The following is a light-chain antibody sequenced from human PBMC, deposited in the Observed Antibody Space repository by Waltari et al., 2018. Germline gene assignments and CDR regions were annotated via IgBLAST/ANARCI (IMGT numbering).Light chain of an antibody. CDR3: QQYNRWPPIT. CDR2: GPS. CDR1: RGIADN. J-gene: IGKJ5*01. V-gene: IGKV3-15*01. Sequence: VMTQSPATLSVSPGERATLSCRASRGIADNLAWYQQKRGQAPRLLIYGPSTRATGIPARLTGRGSGTDFTLTISSLQSEDSAVYYCQQYNRWPPITFGQGTRLEI.